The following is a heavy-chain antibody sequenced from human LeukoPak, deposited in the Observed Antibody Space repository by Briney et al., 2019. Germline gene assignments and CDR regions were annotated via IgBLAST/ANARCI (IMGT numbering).Heavy chain of an antibody. J-gene: IGHJ6*03. Sequence: SETLSLTCTVSGGSISSYYWSWIRQPPGKGLEWIGHIYYSGSTNYNPSLKSRVTISVDRSKNQFSLRLTSVTAADTAVYYCARDVRVRGVTYYYYMDVWGKGTTVTVSS. CDR1: GGSISSYY. CDR2: IYYSGST. V-gene: IGHV4-59*01. CDR3: ARDVRVRGVTYYYYMDV. D-gene: IGHD3-10*01.